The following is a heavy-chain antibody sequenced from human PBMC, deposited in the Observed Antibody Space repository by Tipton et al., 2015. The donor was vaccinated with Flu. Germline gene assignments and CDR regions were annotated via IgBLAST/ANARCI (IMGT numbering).Heavy chain of an antibody. D-gene: IGHD1-26*01. CDR2: VKKKSDGGTI. V-gene: IGHV3-15*01. CDR1: GFTFTHAW. Sequence: SLRLSCAASGFTFTHAWMSWVRQAPGKGLEWVGRVKKKSDGGTIDYAAPVKGRFSISRDDSKNTLYLQMNSLKTEDTAVYYCTAGVGATDHDYWGQGTLVTVSS. CDR3: TAGVGATDHDY. J-gene: IGHJ4*02.